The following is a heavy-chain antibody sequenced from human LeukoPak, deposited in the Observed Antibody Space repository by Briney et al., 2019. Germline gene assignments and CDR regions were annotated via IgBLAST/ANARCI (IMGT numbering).Heavy chain of an antibody. CDR3: ARGQVLRFHPYFDY. CDR2: INHSGST. Sequence: SETLSLTCAVYGGSFSGYYWSWIRQPPGKGLEWIGEINHSGSTNYNPSLKSRVTISVDTSKNQFSLKLSSVTAADTAVYYCARGQVLRFHPYFDYWGQGTLVTVSS. V-gene: IGHV4-34*01. J-gene: IGHJ4*02. D-gene: IGHD2-8*02. CDR1: GGSFSGYY.